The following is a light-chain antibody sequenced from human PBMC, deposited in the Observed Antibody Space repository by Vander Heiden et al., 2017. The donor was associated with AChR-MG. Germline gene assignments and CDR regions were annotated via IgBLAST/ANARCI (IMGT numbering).Light chain of an antibody. CDR1: SSNIGDNS. CDR2: ANN. CDR3: STWDDSLNGPV. J-gene: IGLJ3*02. Sequence: QSVLTQPPSASGTPGQRVSTACSGSSSNIGDNSVNWYQQLPGTAPKLLISANNQRPSGVPDRFSGSKSGTSASLAISGLQSEDEGDYYCSTWDDSLNGPVFGGGTKVTVL. V-gene: IGLV1-44*01.